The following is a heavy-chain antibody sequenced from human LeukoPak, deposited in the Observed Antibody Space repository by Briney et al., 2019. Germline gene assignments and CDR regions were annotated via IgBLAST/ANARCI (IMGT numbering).Heavy chain of an antibody. CDR3: AKEDIVVVVAATTPNCFDY. CDR2: ISGSGGST. D-gene: IGHD2-15*01. Sequence: PEGSLRLSCAASGFTFSSYAMSWVRQAPGKGLEWVSTISGSGGSTYYADSVKGRFTISRDNSKNTLYLQMNSLRAEDTAVYYCAKEDIVVVVAATTPNCFDYWGQGTLVTVSS. V-gene: IGHV3-23*01. CDR1: GFTFSSYA. J-gene: IGHJ4*02.